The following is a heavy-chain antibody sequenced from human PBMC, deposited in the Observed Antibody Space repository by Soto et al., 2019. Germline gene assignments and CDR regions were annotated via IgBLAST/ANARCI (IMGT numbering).Heavy chain of an antibody. CDR1: GGSFSGYY. V-gene: IGHV4-34*01. D-gene: IGHD1-7*01. J-gene: IGHJ6*02. CDR3: ARGGRGWTNYPYYYYYGMDV. Sequence: SETLSLTCSVFGGSFSGYYWTWIRQPPGKGLEWIGEITDSGDTNFNPSLKSRVTISVDTSMIHFSLKLSSVTAAETAVYYCARGGRGWTNYPYYYYYGMDVWRQGTTVTVSS. CDR2: ITDSGDT.